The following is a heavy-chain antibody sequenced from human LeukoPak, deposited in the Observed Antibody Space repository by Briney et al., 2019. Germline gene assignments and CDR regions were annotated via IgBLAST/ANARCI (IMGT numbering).Heavy chain of an antibody. J-gene: IGHJ4*02. CDR1: GFXFSSYA. Sequence: GRSLRLSCAASGFXFSSYAMHWVRQASGKGLEWVAVISYDGSSKNYADSVKGRFTISRDSSKNTLYLQMNSLRAEDTAVYYCARGSMVRGDIQPLDYWGQGTLVSVSS. V-gene: IGHV3-30*04. D-gene: IGHD3-10*01. CDR3: ARGSMVRGDIQPLDY. CDR2: ISYDGSSK.